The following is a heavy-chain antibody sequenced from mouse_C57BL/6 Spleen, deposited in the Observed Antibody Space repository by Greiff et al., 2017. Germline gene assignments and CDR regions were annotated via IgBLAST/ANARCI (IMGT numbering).Heavy chain of an antibody. J-gene: IGHJ4*01. V-gene: IGHV14-4*01. CDR3: TRLRRYYYAMDY. Sequence: VQLKESGAELVRPGASVKLSCTASGFNIKDDYMHWVKQRPEQGLEWIGWIVPENGDTEYASKFPGKATITADTSSNTAYLQLSSLTSEDTAVYYCTRLRRYYYAMDYWGQGTSVTVSS. CDR2: IVPENGDT. CDR1: GFNIKDDY. D-gene: IGHD2-4*01.